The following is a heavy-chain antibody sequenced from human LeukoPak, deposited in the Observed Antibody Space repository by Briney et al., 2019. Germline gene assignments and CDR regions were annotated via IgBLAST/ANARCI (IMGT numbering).Heavy chain of an antibody. V-gene: IGHV3-23*01. CDR2: ISESGGRT. Sequence: PGGSLRLSCAASGFTFRIYDMSWVRRAPGKGLEWVAGISESGGRTHYIDSVKGRFTISRDNTRNTLFLQMNSLRVEDTALYYCARDRPHNWFDPWGPGTLVTVSS. CDR1: GFTFRIYD. J-gene: IGHJ5*02. CDR3: ARDRPHNWFDP.